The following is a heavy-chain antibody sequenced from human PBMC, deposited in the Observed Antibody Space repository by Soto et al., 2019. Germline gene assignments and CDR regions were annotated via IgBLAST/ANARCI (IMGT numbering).Heavy chain of an antibody. CDR3: ARHGGYRYGYNIYYYYGMDV. V-gene: IGHV5-10-1*01. CDR1: GYSFTSYW. D-gene: IGHD5-18*01. Sequence: GESLKISCKGSGYSFTSYWISWVRQMPGKGLEWMGRIDPSDSYTNYSPSFQGHVTISADKSISTAYLQWSSLKASDTAMYYCARHGGYRYGYNIYYYYGMDVWGQGTRVTVSS. CDR2: IDPSDSYT. J-gene: IGHJ6*02.